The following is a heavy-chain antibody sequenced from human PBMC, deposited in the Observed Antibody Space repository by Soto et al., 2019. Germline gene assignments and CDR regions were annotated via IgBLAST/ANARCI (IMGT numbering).Heavy chain of an antibody. CDR2: INPNSGGT. CDR3: ARFSGGSYNTYYFYYGMDV. Sequence: ASVKVSCKASGYTFTGYYMHWVRQAPGQGLEWMGWINPNSGGTNYAQKFQGWVTMTRDTSISTAYMELSRLRSDDTAVYYCARFSGGSYNTYYFYYGMDVWGQGTTVTVSS. J-gene: IGHJ6*02. CDR1: GYTFTGYY. D-gene: IGHD2-15*01. V-gene: IGHV1-2*04.